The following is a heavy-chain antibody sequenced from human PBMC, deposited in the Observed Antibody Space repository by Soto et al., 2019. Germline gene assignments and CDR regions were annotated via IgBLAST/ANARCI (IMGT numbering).Heavy chain of an antibody. CDR3: ARQSFGVVIRAFDI. J-gene: IGHJ3*02. D-gene: IGHD3-3*01. V-gene: IGHV4-39*01. Sequence: QLQLQESGPGLVKPSETLSLTCTVSGGSISSSSYYWGWIRQPPGKGLEWIGSIYYSGSTYYNPSLKSRVTISVDTSKNQFSLKLSSVTAADTAVYYCARQSFGVVIRAFDIWGQGTMVTVSS. CDR1: GGSISSSSYY. CDR2: IYYSGST.